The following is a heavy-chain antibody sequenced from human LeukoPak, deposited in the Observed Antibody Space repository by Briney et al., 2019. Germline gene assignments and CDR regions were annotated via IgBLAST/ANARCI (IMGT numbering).Heavy chain of an antibody. Sequence: ASVKVSCKASGYTFTSYAMNWVRQAPGQGLEWMGWINTNTGNPTYAQGFTGRFVFSLDTSVSTAYLQISSLKAEDTAIYYCARSRRVVVPSTLNSADYYYYYMDVWGKGTTVTVSS. D-gene: IGHD2-15*01. CDR2: INTNTGNP. J-gene: IGHJ6*03. CDR3: ARSRRVVVPSTLNSADYYYYYMDV. V-gene: IGHV7-4-1*02. CDR1: GYTFTSYA.